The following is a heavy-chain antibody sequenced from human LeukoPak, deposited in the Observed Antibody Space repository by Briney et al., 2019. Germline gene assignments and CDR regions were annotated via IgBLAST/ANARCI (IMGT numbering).Heavy chain of an antibody. D-gene: IGHD3-22*01. CDR2: INSDGSST. CDR3: ARDRDDSSGYYDY. CDR1: AFTFSSYW. Sequence: PGGSLRLSCAAVAFTFSSYWMHWVRHAPGKGLVWVSRINSDGSSTSYADSVKGRFTISRDNAKNTLYLQMNSLRAEDTAVYYCARDRDDSSGYYDYWGQGTLVTVSS. V-gene: IGHV3-74*01. J-gene: IGHJ4*02.